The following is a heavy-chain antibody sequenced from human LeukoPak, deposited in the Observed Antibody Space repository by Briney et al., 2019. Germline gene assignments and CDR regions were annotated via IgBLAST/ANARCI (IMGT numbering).Heavy chain of an antibody. Sequence: GESLKISCKGSGYRFTSYWIGWVRQMPGKGLEWMGIIYPGDSDTRYSPSFQGQVTISADKSISTAYLQWSSLKASDTAMYYCARQTSDYGDYLYYFDYWGQGTLVTVSS. J-gene: IGHJ4*02. D-gene: IGHD4-17*01. CDR3: ARQTSDYGDYLYYFDY. V-gene: IGHV5-51*01. CDR1: GYRFTSYW. CDR2: IYPGDSDT.